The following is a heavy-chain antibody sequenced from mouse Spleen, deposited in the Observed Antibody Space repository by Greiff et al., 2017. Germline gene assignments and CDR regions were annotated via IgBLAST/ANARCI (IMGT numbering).Heavy chain of an antibody. J-gene: IGHJ3*01. Sequence: VQLQQSGPELVKPGDSVKISCKASGYSFTGYFMNWVMQSHGKSLEWIGRINPYNGDTFYNQKFKGKATLTVDKSSSTAHMELRSLTSEDSAVYYCAIRGDGTGGFAYWGQGTLVTVSA. CDR3: AIRGDGTGGFAY. D-gene: IGHD4-1*01. CDR2: INPYNGDT. V-gene: IGHV1-20*01. CDR1: GYSFTGYF.